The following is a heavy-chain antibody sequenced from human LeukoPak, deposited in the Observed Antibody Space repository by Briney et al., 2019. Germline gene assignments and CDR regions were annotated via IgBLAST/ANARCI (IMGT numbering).Heavy chain of an antibody. J-gene: IGHJ4*02. Sequence: SETPSLTCTVTGGATSSYYWSWIRQSPGKGLEWIGYMHYNGGTNFNPSLKSRVTISLDTSKNQVSLKVSSVTAADTAVYYCARRGHDYGSSPFDYWGQGTLVIVSS. V-gene: IGHV4-59*01. D-gene: IGHD4-17*01. CDR1: GGATSSYY. CDR2: MHYNGGT. CDR3: ARRGHDYGSSPFDY.